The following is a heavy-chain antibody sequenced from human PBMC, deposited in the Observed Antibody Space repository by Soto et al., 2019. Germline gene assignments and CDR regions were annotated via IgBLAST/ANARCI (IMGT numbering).Heavy chain of an antibody. CDR3: GRARRSSSTVRGPSSY. D-gene: IGHD2-2*01. J-gene: IGHJ4*02. Sequence: EVKLVESGGGLVPTGRSLRLSCVASGFNLDGFGMHWVRQPPGRGLEWVSGISWNSGGRVYADSVKGKFTISRDKAENSLYLNMNNLRPRDTAADFCGRARRSSSTVRGPSSYGCQGTQVTVSS. CDR1: GFNLDGFG. V-gene: IGHV3-9*01. CDR2: ISWNSGGR.